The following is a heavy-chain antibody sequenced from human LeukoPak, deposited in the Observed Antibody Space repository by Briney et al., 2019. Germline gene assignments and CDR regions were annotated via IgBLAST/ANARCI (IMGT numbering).Heavy chain of an antibody. CDR2: IIPILGIA. J-gene: IGHJ6*02. D-gene: IGHD5-18*01. Sequence: ASVKVSCKASGGTFSSYAISWVRQAPGQGLESMGRIIPILGIANYAQKFQGRVTITADKSTSTAYMELSSLRSEDTAVYCCARGYSYGSSYYYYGMDVWGQGTTVTFSS. CDR3: ARGYSYGSSYYYYGMDV. CDR1: GGTFSSYA. V-gene: IGHV1-69*04.